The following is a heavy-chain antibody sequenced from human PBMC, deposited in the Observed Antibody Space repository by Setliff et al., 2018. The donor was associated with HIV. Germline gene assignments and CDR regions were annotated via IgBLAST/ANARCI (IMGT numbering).Heavy chain of an antibody. D-gene: IGHD2-2*01. CDR2: ISYDGSRI. CDR1: GFGFSNFA. V-gene: IGHV3-30*15. J-gene: IGHJ4*02. CDR3: ARRGYCSSRPPDHSSGYLDY. Sequence: GESLKISCVASGFGFSNFAMHWARQAPGKGLEWVSVISYDGSRISYADSVKGRFTISRDNSKNTLYLQMGNLRAEDMAVYYCARRGYCSSRPPDHSSGYLDYWGQGTLVTVSS.